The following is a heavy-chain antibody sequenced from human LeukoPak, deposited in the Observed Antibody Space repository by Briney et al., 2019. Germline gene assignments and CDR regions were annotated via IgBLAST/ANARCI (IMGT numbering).Heavy chain of an antibody. V-gene: IGHV3-7*01. CDR3: ATWGPDY. CDR1: GFTFTNYW. J-gene: IGHJ4*02. CDR2: IKQDGSEK. Sequence: QPGGSLRLSCAASGFTFTNYWMSWVRQAPGKGLEWVANIKQDGSEKYYVASVMGRFTISRDNAKNSLFLQMNSLRAEDTAVYYCATWGPDYWGQGTLVTASS. D-gene: IGHD7-27*01.